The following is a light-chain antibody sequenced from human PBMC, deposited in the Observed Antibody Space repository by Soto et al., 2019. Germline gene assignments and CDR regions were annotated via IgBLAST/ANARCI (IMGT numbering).Light chain of an antibody. V-gene: IGLV2-14*01. CDR2: DVN. Sequence: QSVLTQPAFVSGSPGPSITISCTGTSSYAGGYNYVSWYQQHPGKAPKLMIYDVNNRPSGVSNRCSGSKSGNTACLTISGLQGEDEADNYCSADTSSSTCEYVSGTGTKVTVL. CDR1: SSYAGGYNY. CDR3: SADTSSSTCEYV. J-gene: IGLJ1*01.